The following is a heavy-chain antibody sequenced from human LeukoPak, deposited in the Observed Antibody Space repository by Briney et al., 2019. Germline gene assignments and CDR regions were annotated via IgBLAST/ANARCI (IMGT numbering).Heavy chain of an antibody. V-gene: IGHV1-69*04. CDR3: ARHEVVVPFFDY. D-gene: IGHD2-15*01. CDR2: IIPILGIA. Sequence: ASVKVSCKASGGTFSSYAISWVRQAPGQGLEWMGRIIPILGIANYAQKFQGRVAITADKSTSTAYMELSSLRSEDTAVYYCARHEVVVPFFDYWGQGTLVTVSS. J-gene: IGHJ4*02. CDR1: GGTFSSYA.